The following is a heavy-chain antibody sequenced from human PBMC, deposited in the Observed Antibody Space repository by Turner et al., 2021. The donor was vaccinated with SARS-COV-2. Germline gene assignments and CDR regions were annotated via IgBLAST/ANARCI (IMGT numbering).Heavy chain of an antibody. D-gene: IGHD4-4*01. CDR1: GFTFSSYG. V-gene: IGHV3-30*18. Sequence: QVQLVESGGGVVQPGRSLRLPCAAPGFTFSSYGMHWVRQAPGKGLEWVAVISYDGNNKYYADSVKGRFTISRDNSKNTLYLQMNSLRAEDTAVYYCAKQLGLYSNPMYYFDYWGQGTLVTVSS. CDR3: AKQLGLYSNPMYYFDY. CDR2: ISYDGNNK. J-gene: IGHJ4*02.